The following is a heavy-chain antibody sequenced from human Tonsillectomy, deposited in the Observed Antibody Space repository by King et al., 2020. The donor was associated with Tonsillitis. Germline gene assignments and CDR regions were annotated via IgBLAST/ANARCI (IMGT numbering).Heavy chain of an antibody. J-gene: IGHJ4*02. Sequence: VQLVESGGGVVQPGRSLRLSCAASGFTFSSYGMHWVRQAPGKGLEWVAVISHDGSNKYYADSVKGRFTISRDNSKNTLYLQMNSLRAEDTAVYYCAKDQDYDILTGYYSDWGQGTLVTVSS. CDR3: AKDQDYDILTGYYSD. V-gene: IGHV3-30*18. CDR2: ISHDGSNK. D-gene: IGHD3-9*01. CDR1: GFTFSSYG.